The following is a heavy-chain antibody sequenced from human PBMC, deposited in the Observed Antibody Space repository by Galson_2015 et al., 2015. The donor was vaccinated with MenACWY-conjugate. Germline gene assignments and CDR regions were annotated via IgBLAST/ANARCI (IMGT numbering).Heavy chain of an antibody. CDR2: IYYSGST. D-gene: IGHD1-26*01. CDR3: ARVSSGSYRGAFDY. J-gene: IGHJ4*02. CDR1: GGSISSYY. Sequence: SETLSLTCTVSGGSISSYYWSWIRQPPGKGLEWIGYIYYSGSTNYNPSLKSRVTISVDTSKNQFSLKLSSVTAADTAVYYCARVSSGSYRGAFDYWGQGTLVTVSS. V-gene: IGHV4-59*08.